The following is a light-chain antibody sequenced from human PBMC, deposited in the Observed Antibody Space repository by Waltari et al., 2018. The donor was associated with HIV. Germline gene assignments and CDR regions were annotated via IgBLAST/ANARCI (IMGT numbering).Light chain of an antibody. CDR2: DVY. J-gene: IGLJ1*01. CDR3: ASFTSGRLNV. CDR1: RSDVGAYDY. V-gene: IGLV2-14*03. Sequence: QSALTQPASVSGSPGQSITISCPGTRSDVGAYDYVSWYQQHPGKVPKLLIYDVYMRPSRISNRFSGSKSGNTASLTISGLRDEDEADYYCASFTSGRLNVFGTGTKVTVL.